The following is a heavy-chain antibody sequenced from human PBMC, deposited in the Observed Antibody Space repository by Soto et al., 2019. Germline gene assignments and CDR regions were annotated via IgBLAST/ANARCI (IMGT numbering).Heavy chain of an antibody. Sequence: EVQLLESGGGLVQPGGSLRLSCAASGFTFSTYAMSWVRQAPGKGLEWVSGISNSGGNTYYGDSVKGRFTISRDNSKSTLYLQMNSLGDEDTAVYYCAKDPYYDSGSHPPDYWGQGTLVTVSS. J-gene: IGHJ4*02. V-gene: IGHV3-23*01. CDR2: ISNSGGNT. CDR1: GFTFSTYA. CDR3: AKDPYYDSGSHPPDY. D-gene: IGHD3-10*01.